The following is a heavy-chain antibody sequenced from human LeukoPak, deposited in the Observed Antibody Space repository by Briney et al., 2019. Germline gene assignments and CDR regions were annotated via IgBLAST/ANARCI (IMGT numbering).Heavy chain of an antibody. CDR2: INHSGST. CDR3: ARDLWSTAAGIFDF. Sequence: PSETLSLTCAVYGGSFSGYYWSWIRQPPGKGLEWIGEINHSGSTNYNPSLKSRVTISVDTSKNSFSLKLSSVTAADTAVYFCARDLWSTAAGIFDFWGQGALVTVSS. D-gene: IGHD6-25*01. J-gene: IGHJ4*02. V-gene: IGHV4-34*01. CDR1: GGSFSGYY.